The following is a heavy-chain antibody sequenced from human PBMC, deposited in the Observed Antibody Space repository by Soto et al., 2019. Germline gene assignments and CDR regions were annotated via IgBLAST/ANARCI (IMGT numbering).Heavy chain of an antibody. CDR2: INPNSGGT. V-gene: IGHV1-2*04. CDR1: GYTFTGYY. Sequence: GASVKVSCKASGYTFTGYYMHWVRQAPGQGLEWMGWINPNSGGTNYAQKFQGWVTISADKSISTAYLQWSSLKASDTAMYYCATFNTIFGVVTRGGYYYGMDVWGQGTTVTVSS. J-gene: IGHJ6*02. CDR3: ATFNTIFGVVTRGGYYYGMDV. D-gene: IGHD3-3*01.